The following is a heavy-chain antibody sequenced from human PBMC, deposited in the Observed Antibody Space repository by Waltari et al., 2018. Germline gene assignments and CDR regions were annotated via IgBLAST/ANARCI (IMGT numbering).Heavy chain of an antibody. D-gene: IGHD2-8*02. J-gene: IGHJ3*02. Sequence: QVQLQESGPGLVKPSETLSLTCTVSGGSISSYYWSWIRQHPGKGLEWIGYIYYSGSTNYNPSLKSRVTISVDTSKNQFSLKLSSVTAADTAVYYCARVEGTVSDFDIWGQGTMVTVSS. CDR2: IYYSGST. CDR1: GGSISSYY. V-gene: IGHV4-59*01. CDR3: ARVEGTVSDFDI.